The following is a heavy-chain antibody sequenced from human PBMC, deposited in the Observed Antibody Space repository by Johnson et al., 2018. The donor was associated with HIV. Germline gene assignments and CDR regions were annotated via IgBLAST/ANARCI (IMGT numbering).Heavy chain of an antibody. V-gene: IGHV3-66*01. Sequence: VLLVESGGGLVQPGGSLRLSCAASGFTFDDYTMHWVRQAPGKGLEWVSVIYSDGSIYYADSVKGRFTISRDNSKNTLYLQMTSLSAEDTAVYYWAREGGAAAPDAFDIWGQGTMVTVSS. CDR2: IYSDGSI. J-gene: IGHJ3*02. CDR3: AREGGAAAPDAFDI. D-gene: IGHD2-2*01. CDR1: GFTFDDYT.